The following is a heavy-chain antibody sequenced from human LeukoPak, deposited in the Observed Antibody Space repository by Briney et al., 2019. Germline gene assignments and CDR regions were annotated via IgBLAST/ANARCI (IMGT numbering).Heavy chain of an antibody. Sequence: SQTLSLTCAVSGGSISSGGYSWSWIRQPPGKGLEWIGYIYHSGSTYYNPSLKSRVTISVGRSKNQFSLKLSSVTAADTAVYYCASSYGDYGFDYWGQGTLVTVSS. D-gene: IGHD4-17*01. CDR3: ASSYGDYGFDY. V-gene: IGHV4-30-2*01. J-gene: IGHJ4*02. CDR1: GGSISSGGYS. CDR2: IYHSGST.